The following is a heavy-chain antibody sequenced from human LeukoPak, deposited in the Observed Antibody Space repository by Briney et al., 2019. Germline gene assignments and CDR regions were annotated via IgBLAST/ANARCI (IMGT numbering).Heavy chain of an antibody. CDR1: GDTISGFS. J-gene: IGHJ4*02. V-gene: IGHV4-4*07. D-gene: IGHD6-13*01. CDR3: ARDRAGFFDD. Sequence: SETLSLTCTVSGDTISGFSWSWIRQPAGTGLEWIGRIYSSGSTNYSPPLRSRVTMSVDTKNQFSLKVNSVTAADTAVYYCARDRAGFFDDWGQGTLVTVSS. CDR2: IYSSGST.